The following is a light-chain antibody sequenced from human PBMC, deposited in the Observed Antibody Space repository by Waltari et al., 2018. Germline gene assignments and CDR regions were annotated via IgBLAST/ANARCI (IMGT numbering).Light chain of an antibody. CDR1: QGISSY. V-gene: IGKV1-9*01. Sequence: DIQLTQSPSFLSASVGDRVTITCRASQGISSYLACYQQKPGKAPKLLIYVASTLQSGVPSRFSGSGSGTEFTLTISSLQPEDFATYYCQQLNNYPLTFGQGTRREIK. J-gene: IGKJ5*01. CDR3: QQLNNYPLT. CDR2: VAS.